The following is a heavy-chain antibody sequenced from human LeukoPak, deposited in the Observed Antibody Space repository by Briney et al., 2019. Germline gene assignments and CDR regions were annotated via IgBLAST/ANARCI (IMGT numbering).Heavy chain of an antibody. Sequence: GGSLRLSCAASGFTFRSYAIHWVRQAPGKGLEWVAGISYDGSNKYFADSVRGRFTISRDNSKITLNLQMNSLRAEDTAVYYCAKASGWYVDYFDYWGQGTLVTVSS. V-gene: IGHV3-30*04. CDR2: ISYDGSNK. CDR1: GFTFRSYA. CDR3: AKASGWYVDYFDY. J-gene: IGHJ4*02. D-gene: IGHD6-19*01.